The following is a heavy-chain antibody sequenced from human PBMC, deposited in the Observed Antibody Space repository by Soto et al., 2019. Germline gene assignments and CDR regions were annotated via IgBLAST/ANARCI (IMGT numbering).Heavy chain of an antibody. V-gene: IGHV3-30*18. CDR2: ISYDGSTK. CDR1: GFTFSIYG. Sequence: QVQLVESGGGVVQPGRSLRLSCAASGFTFSIYGMHWVRQAPCKGLEWVALISYDGSTKFYADSVKGRFTISRDNSKSTLNLEMNSLSAEDTAVYFCSKDAKKYHYYNHGMDVWGQGTTVTVSS. CDR3: SKDAKKYHYYNHGMDV. J-gene: IGHJ6*02. D-gene: IGHD2-2*01.